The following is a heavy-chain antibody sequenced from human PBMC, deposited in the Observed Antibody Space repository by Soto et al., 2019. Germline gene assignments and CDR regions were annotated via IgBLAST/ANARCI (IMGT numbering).Heavy chain of an antibody. D-gene: IGHD3-3*01. V-gene: IGHV6-1*01. CDR3: ARENRITIFGVVTHYGMDV. CDR2: TYYRSKWYN. J-gene: IGHJ6*02. Sequence: PSQTLSLTCAMSGDSVSSNSAAWNWIRQSPSRGLEWLGRTYYRSKWYNDYAVSVKSRITINPDTSKNQFSLQLNSVTPEDTAVYYCARENRITIFGVVTHYGMDVWGQGTTVTVSS. CDR1: GDSVSSNSAA.